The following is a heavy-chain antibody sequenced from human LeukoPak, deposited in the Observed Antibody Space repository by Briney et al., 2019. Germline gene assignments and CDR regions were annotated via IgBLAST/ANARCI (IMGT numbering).Heavy chain of an antibody. CDR3: ARGWMDYGSGSYSGDY. Sequence: GSSVKVSCKASGGTFSSYAISWVRQAPGQGLEWMGGIIPIFGTANYAQKFQGRVTIIADESTSTAYMELSSLRSEDTAVYYCARGWMDYGSGSYSGDYWGQGTLVTVSS. D-gene: IGHD3-10*01. V-gene: IGHV1-69*01. CDR1: GGTFSSYA. J-gene: IGHJ4*02. CDR2: IIPIFGTA.